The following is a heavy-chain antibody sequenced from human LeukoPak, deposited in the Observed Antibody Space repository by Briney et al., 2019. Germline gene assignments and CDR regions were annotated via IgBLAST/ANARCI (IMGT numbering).Heavy chain of an antibody. CDR1: GYTFTSYG. CDR2: IIPILGIA. J-gene: IGHJ6*02. Sequence: EASVKVSCKASGYTFTSYGISWVRQAPGQGLEWMGRIIPILGIANYAQKFQGRVTITADKSTSTAYMELSSLRSEDTAVYYCARDGMSGDPRNYYYYYGMDVWGQGTTVTVSS. CDR3: ARDGMSGDPRNYYYYYGMDV. V-gene: IGHV1-69*04. D-gene: IGHD4-17*01.